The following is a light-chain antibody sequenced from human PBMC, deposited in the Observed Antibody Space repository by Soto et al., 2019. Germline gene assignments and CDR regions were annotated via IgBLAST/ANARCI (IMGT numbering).Light chain of an antibody. CDR2: EVI. J-gene: IGLJ3*02. V-gene: IGLV2-8*01. Sequence: QSVLTQPPSASGSPGQSVTISCAGTSSDVGDYDYVSWYQLHPGKAPKLLICEVIKRPSGVPDRFSGSKTGNTASLTVSGLQAEDEADYYCSSYAGSNGVVFGGGTKLTVL. CDR3: SSYAGSNGVV. CDR1: SSDVGDYDY.